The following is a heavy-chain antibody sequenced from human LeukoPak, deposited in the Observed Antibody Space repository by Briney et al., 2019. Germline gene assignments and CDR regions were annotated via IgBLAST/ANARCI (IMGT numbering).Heavy chain of an antibody. CDR2: ISQSSDRI. V-gene: IGHV3-48*04. CDR3: AKDRDSSGYRTAFDI. CDR1: GFTFSSYS. Sequence: GGSLRLSCAASGFTFSSYSMNWVRQAPGKGLEWVSYISQSSDRIYHADSVKGRFTISRDNAKNSPYLQMNSLRAEDTALYYCAKDRDSSGYRTAFDIWGQGTMVTVSS. D-gene: IGHD3-22*01. J-gene: IGHJ3*02.